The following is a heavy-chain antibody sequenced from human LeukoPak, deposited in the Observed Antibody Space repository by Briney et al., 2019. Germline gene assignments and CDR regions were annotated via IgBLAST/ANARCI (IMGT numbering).Heavy chain of an antibody. CDR2: IYHSGSA. CDR3: ARGGGFGSPPGY. Sequence: PSETLSLTCTVSGGSISSYYWSWIRQPPGKELEWTGYIYHSGSANYNPSLTSRVTISVDTSKNQFSLKLSSVTAADTAVYYCARGGGFGSPPGYWGQGTLVTVSS. V-gene: IGHV4-59*01. D-gene: IGHD3-10*01. J-gene: IGHJ4*02. CDR1: GGSISSYY.